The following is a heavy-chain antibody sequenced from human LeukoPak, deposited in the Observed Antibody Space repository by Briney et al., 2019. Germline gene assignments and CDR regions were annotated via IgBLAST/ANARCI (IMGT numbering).Heavy chain of an antibody. CDR1: GYRFTTDMYT. CDR2: INAGNGNT. V-gene: IGHV1-3*01. D-gene: IGHD6-19*01. J-gene: IGHJ4*02. CDR3: ARDSDSSGWSWVY. Sequence: ASVKVSCKASGYRFTTDMYTIHWLRQAPGHWLEWMGWINAGNGNTKYSQKFQGRVTITGDTSARTVYMEVSSLVSEDTAVYYCARDSDSSGWSWVYWGQGTLVTVSS.